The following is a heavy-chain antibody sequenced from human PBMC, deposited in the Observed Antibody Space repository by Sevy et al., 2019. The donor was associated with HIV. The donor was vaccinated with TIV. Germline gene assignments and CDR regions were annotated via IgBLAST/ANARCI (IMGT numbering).Heavy chain of an antibody. V-gene: IGHV3-15*01. D-gene: IGHD3-10*01. CDR2: IKSKTDGGTT. CDR1: GFTFSNAC. J-gene: IGHJ4*02. Sequence: GGSLRVSCAASGFTFSNACMSWVRQAPGKGLEWVGRIKSKTDGGTTDYAAPVKGRFTISRDDSKNTLYLQMNSLKTVDTAVYYCTTGPITMDFDYWGQGTLVTVSS. CDR3: TTGPITMDFDY.